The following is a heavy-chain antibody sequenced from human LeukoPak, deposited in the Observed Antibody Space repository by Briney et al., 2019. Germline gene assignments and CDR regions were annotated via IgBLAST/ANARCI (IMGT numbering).Heavy chain of an antibody. CDR3: ASILQGY. CDR2: IYYDAGA. CDR1: GASVSATNHY. D-gene: IGHD2-2*02. V-gene: IGHV4-39*01. Sequence: PSETLSITCTVSGASVSATNHYWSWLRQHPGQGPEWIAYIYYDAGAYYNPSLESRVTISLDSSANQFSLKLSSVTAADTAVYYCASILQGYWGQGTLVTVSS. J-gene: IGHJ4*02.